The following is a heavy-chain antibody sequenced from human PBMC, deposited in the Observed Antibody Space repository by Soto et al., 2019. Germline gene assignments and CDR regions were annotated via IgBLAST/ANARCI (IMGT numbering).Heavy chain of an antibody. CDR3: AKMRFGWFSGDKLFDY. D-gene: IGHD3-9*01. CDR2: VSDSGGTT. CDR1: GFAFSNNA. Sequence: PGGSLRLSCAASGFAFSNNAMSWVRQAPGKGQEWVSGVSDSGGTTFYADSVKGRFTISRDNSKNTLSLQMNCLSTEDTAIYYCAKMRFGWFSGDKLFDYWGQGTLVTVSS. J-gene: IGHJ4*02. V-gene: IGHV3-23*01.